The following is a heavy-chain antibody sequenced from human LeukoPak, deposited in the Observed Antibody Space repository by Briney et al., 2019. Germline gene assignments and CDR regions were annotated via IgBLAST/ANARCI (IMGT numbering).Heavy chain of an antibody. CDR3: ARDPGVTSDPGVTPVRALDP. Sequence: GGSLRLSCVASGFTFSNYCMHWVRQVPGKGLVWVSRINTDGSRTTYADYVKGRFTISRDNGNNTLYLQMNSLRAEDTAVYYCARDPGVTSDPGVTPVRALDPWGQGTLVTVSS. D-gene: IGHD3-10*01. CDR1: GFTFSNYC. J-gene: IGHJ5*02. V-gene: IGHV3-74*01. CDR2: INTDGSRT.